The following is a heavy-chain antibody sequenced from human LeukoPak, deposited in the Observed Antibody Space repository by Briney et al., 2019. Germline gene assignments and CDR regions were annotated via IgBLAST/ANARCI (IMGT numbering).Heavy chain of an antibody. D-gene: IGHD3-22*01. J-gene: IGHJ3*02. Sequence: GGSLRLSCAASGFTFSSYAMSWVRQAPGKGLEWVSAICGSGGSTYYADSVKGRFTISTDTSKNTLYLQITTLRAENTAVYYCANIMSYDSSGYYYSPNAFDIWGQGTMVTVSS. CDR2: ICGSGGST. CDR3: ANIMSYDSSGYYYSPNAFDI. V-gene: IGHV3-23*01. CDR1: GFTFSSYA.